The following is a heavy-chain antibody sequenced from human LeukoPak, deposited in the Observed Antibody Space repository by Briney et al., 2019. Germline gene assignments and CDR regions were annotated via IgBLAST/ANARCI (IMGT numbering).Heavy chain of an antibody. D-gene: IGHD2-2*01. J-gene: IGHJ5*02. CDR2: ISGSGGST. CDR1: GFTFSSYA. V-gene: IGHV3-23*01. CDR3: AKTGYCSSTSCSLPYNWFDP. Sequence: GGSLRLSCAASGFTFSSYAMSLVRPAPGKGLEWVSAISGSGGSTYYADSVQGRFTISRDNSKNTLYLQMNSLRAEDTAVYYCAKTGYCSSTSCSLPYNWFDPWGQGTLVTVSS.